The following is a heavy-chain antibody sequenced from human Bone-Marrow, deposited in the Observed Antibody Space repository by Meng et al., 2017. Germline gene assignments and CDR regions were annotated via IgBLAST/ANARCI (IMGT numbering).Heavy chain of an antibody. J-gene: IGHJ4*02. Sequence: QVQLVQSWFELKTPGASVKVSCKASGYTFTSYAMNWVRQAPGQGLEWMGWINTNTGNPTYAQGFTGRFVFSLDTSVSTAYLQISSLKAEDTAVYYCARSFSVVVTAPPYYWGQGTLVTVSS. D-gene: IGHD2-21*02. CDR2: INTNTGNP. CDR1: GYTFTSYA. CDR3: ARSFSVVVTAPPYY. V-gene: IGHV7-4-1*02.